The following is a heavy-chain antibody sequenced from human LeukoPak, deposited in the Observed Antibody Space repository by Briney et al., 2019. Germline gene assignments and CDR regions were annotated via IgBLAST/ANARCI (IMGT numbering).Heavy chain of an antibody. CDR3: ARDSTTYAFDI. CDR2: IYYSGST. CDR1: GGSISSYY. Sequence: SGTLSLTCAVSGGSISSYYWSWIRQPPGKGLEWIGYIYYSGSTNYNPSLKGRVTISVDTSKNQFSLKLSSVTAADTAVYYCARDSTTYAFDIWGQGTMVTVSS. V-gene: IGHV4-59*12. D-gene: IGHD2-2*01. J-gene: IGHJ3*02.